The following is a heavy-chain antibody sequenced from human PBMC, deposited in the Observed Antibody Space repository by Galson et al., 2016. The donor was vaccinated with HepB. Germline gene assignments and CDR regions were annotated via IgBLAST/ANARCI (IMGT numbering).Heavy chain of an antibody. V-gene: IGHV4-34*01. D-gene: IGHD3-10*01. CDR1: GGSFSGND. CDR3: ARNIDGLGNL. CDR2: ISHVGST. J-gene: IGHJ4*02. Sequence: LSLTCGVYGGSFSGNDWTWIRQAPGKGLEWIGEISHVGSTNYNPSLKSRVTISVDTSKNQLSLNLRSVTAADTAVYYCARNIDGLGNLWGQGTLVTVSS.